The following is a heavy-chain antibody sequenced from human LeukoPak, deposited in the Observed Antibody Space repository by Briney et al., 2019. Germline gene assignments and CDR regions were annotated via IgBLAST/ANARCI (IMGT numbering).Heavy chain of an antibody. CDR1: GVSISSDSYY. CDR2: IYYSGST. CDR3: ASLAVAGLSEGY. D-gene: IGHD6-19*01. Sequence: SETLSLACTVSGVSISSDSYYWAWIRQPPGKGLEWIASIYYSGSTYYNPSLKSRVTISVDTSRNQFSLKLSSVTAADTAVYYCASLAVAGLSEGYWGQGTLVIVPS. J-gene: IGHJ4*02. V-gene: IGHV4-39*01.